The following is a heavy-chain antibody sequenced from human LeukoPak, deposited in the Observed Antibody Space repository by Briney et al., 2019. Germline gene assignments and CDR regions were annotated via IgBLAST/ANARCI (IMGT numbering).Heavy chain of an antibody. V-gene: IGHV1-18*01. Sequence: ASVKVSCKASGYTFTSYGISWVRQAPGQGLEWMGWISAYNGNTDYAQKFQGRVTMTTDTSTNTAYMELRSLRFEDTAVYYCARGVGSAFDIWGQGTMVTVSS. CDR2: ISAYNGNT. D-gene: IGHD2-15*01. J-gene: IGHJ3*02. CDR3: ARGVGSAFDI. CDR1: GYTFTSYG.